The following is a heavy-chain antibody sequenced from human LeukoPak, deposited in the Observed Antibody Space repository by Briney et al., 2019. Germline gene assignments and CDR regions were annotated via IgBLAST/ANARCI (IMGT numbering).Heavy chain of an antibody. D-gene: IGHD3-3*01. V-gene: IGHV4-34*01. J-gene: IGHJ3*02. CDR2: INHSRSA. CDR1: GGSFSSYL. CDR3: ARGLEYDFWSGNYSDGFDT. Sequence: SETLSLTCAVYGGSFSSYLWSWIRQPPGKGLEWIGEINHSRSANYNPSLKSRVTMSLDTPKNQCSLQLKSLTAADTAVYYCARGLEYDFWSGNYSDGFDTWGHGTMVTVSP.